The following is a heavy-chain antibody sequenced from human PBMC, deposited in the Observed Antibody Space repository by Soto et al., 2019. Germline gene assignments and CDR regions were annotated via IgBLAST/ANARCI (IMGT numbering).Heavy chain of an antibody. Sequence: GGSLRLSCAASGFTFNTAWLTWVRQAPGKGLEWVGRIKGKPDGGATDYAALVEGRFMISRDDSQNTVFLQMNSLKTDDTAVYYCTAGSPFIYWGPGTLVTVSS. J-gene: IGHJ4*02. V-gene: IGHV3-15*01. CDR1: GFTFNTAW. CDR2: IKGKPDGGAT. CDR3: TAGSPFIY.